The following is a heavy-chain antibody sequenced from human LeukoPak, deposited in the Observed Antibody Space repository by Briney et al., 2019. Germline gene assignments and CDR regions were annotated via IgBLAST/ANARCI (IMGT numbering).Heavy chain of an antibody. V-gene: IGHV2-5*02. J-gene: IGHJ5*02. Sequence: SGPTLVNPTQTLTLTCTFSGFSLSTSGVGVGWIRQPPGKALEWLALIYWDDDKRYSPSLKSRLTITQDTSKNQVVLTMTNMDPVDTATYYCAHRDYDILTGYYKNNWFDPWGQGTLVTVSS. CDR2: IYWDDDK. CDR3: AHRDYDILTGYYKNNWFDP. CDR1: GFSLSTSGVG. D-gene: IGHD3-9*01.